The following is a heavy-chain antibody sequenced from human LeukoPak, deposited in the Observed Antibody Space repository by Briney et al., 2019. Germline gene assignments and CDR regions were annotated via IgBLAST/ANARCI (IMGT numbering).Heavy chain of an antibody. J-gene: IGHJ6*02. V-gene: IGHV4-34*01. CDR3: ARGALELGYYYYGMDV. CDR2: INHSGST. Sequence: PSETLSLTCAVYGGSFSGYYWNWIRQPPGKGLEWIGEINHSGSTNYNPSLKSRGTISVDTSKNQFSLRLSSVTAADTAVYYCARGALELGYYYYGMDVWGQGTTVTVSS. CDR1: GGSFSGYY. D-gene: IGHD1-7*01.